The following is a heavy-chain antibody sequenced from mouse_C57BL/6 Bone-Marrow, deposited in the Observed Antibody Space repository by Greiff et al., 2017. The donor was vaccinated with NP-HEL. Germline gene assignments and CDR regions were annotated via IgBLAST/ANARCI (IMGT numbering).Heavy chain of an antibody. V-gene: IGHV1-69*01. D-gene: IGHD2-3*01. CDR2: VDPSDSYT. J-gene: IGHJ1*03. Sequence: VQLQQPGAELVMPGASVKLSCKASGYTFTSYWMHWVKQRPGQGLEWIGEVDPSDSYTNYNQKFKGKSTLTVDKSSSTAYMQLSSLTSEDAAGYYCARRLLRYFDVWGTGTTVTVSS. CDR3: ARRLLRYFDV. CDR1: GYTFTSYW.